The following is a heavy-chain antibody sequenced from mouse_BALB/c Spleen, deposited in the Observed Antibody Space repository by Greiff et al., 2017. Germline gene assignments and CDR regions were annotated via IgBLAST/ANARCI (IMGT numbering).Heavy chain of an antibody. CDR2: ISYSGST. CDR1: GDSITSGY. CDR3: ARANWPNWYFDV. D-gene: IGHD4-1*01. Sequence: EVKLMESGPSLVKPSQTLSLTCSVTGDSITSGYWNWIRKFPGNKLEYMGYISYSGSTYYNPSLKSRISITRDTSKNQYYLQLNSVTTEDTATYYCARANWPNWYFDVWGAGTTVTVSS. V-gene: IGHV3-8*02. J-gene: IGHJ1*01.